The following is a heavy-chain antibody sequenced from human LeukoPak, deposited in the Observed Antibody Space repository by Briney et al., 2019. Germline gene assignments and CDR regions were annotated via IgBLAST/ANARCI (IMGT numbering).Heavy chain of an antibody. Sequence: PGGSLRLSCAASGFTFSSYAMHWVRQAPGKGLEWVAVISHDGSNKYYADSVKGRFTISRDNSKNTLYLQMNSLRAEDTAVYYCARDMSTRVTPISYAFDVWGQGTMVTVSS. J-gene: IGHJ3*01. CDR1: GFTFSSYA. CDR3: ARDMSTRVTPISYAFDV. D-gene: IGHD4-23*01. CDR2: ISHDGSNK. V-gene: IGHV3-30-3*01.